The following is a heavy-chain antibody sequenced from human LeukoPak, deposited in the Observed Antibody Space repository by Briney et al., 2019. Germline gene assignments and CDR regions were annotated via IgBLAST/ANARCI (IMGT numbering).Heavy chain of an antibody. J-gene: IGHJ4*02. CDR2: IIPIFGTA. CDR1: GGTFSSYA. D-gene: IGHD6-13*01. CDR3: ARSSRAAGPFDY. Sequence: GASVKVSCKASGGTFSSYAISWVRQAPGQGLEWMGGIIPIFGTANYAQKFQGRVTITADESTSTAYMELSSLRSEDTAVYYCARSSRAAGPFDYWGQGTLVTVSS. V-gene: IGHV1-69*13.